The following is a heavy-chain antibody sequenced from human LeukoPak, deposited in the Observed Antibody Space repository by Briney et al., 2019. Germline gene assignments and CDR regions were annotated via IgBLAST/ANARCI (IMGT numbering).Heavy chain of an antibody. Sequence: ASVKVSCKASGYTFTSYDINWVRQATGQGLEWMGWMNPNSGNTGYTQKFQGRVTMTRNTSISTAYMELSSLRSEDTAVYYCARGGTGRRAYYFDYWGQGTLVTVSS. D-gene: IGHD3/OR15-3a*01. V-gene: IGHV1-8*01. CDR1: GYTFTSYD. CDR2: MNPNSGNT. CDR3: ARGGTGRRAYYFDY. J-gene: IGHJ4*02.